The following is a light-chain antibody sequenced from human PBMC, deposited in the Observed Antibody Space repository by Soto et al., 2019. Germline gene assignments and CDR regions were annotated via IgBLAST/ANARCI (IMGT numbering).Light chain of an antibody. CDR2: WAS. Sequence: DIVMTQSPDSLAVSLGERATINCKSSQSVLYSTNNKNYLAWYQQKPGQPPKLLIYWASTRESGVPDRFSGGGSGTDFTLTISSLQAEDVAVYHCQQYYDIPTFGQGTRLEIK. V-gene: IGKV4-1*01. J-gene: IGKJ5*01. CDR1: QSVLYSTNNKNY. CDR3: QQYYDIPT.